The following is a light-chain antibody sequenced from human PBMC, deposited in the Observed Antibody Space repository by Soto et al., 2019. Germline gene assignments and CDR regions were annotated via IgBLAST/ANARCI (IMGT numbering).Light chain of an antibody. J-gene: IGLJ2*01. CDR1: SSNIGTNT. CDR3: ATWDVSLNGVV. V-gene: IGLV1-44*01. CDR2: SND. Sequence: QSVLTQPPSASGTPGQRVTISCSGGSSNIGTNTVSWYQQLPGTAPKLLIYSNDQRPSGVPDRFSGSKSGTSASVAISGLQSEDEADYDCATWDVSLNGVVFGGGTKVTVL.